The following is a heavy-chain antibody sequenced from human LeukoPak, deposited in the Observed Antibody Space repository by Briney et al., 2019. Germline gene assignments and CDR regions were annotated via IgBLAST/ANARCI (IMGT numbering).Heavy chain of an antibody. J-gene: IGHJ4*02. CDR1: GGSISSHY. Sequence: SETLSLTCTVSGGSISSHYWGWIRQSAGKGLEWIGRIDASGSTRFNPSLKSRVTMSVDTSNNHFSLKLTSVTAADTAVYYCARGLHDYYDSSGVDYWGQGTLVTVSS. D-gene: IGHD3-22*01. V-gene: IGHV4-4*07. CDR2: IDASGST. CDR3: ARGLHDYYDSSGVDY.